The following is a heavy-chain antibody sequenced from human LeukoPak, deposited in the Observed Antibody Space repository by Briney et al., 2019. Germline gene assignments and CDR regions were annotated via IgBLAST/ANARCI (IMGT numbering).Heavy chain of an antibody. Sequence: GGSLRLSCAASGFTFADYAMHWVRQTPGKGLEWVSGISWNSGNIDYADSVKGRFTISRDNAKNSLYLQMNSLRAEDTALYYCAKGRGYNYGYIFEYFDYWGQGTLVTVSS. CDR2: ISWNSGNI. D-gene: IGHD5-18*01. V-gene: IGHV3-9*01. CDR3: AKGRGYNYGYIFEYFDY. J-gene: IGHJ4*02. CDR1: GFTFADYA.